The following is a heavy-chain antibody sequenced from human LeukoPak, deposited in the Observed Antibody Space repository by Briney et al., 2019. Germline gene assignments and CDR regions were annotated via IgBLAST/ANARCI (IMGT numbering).Heavy chain of an antibody. D-gene: IGHD6-19*01. J-gene: IGHJ4*02. CDR2: MSPDSGNT. CDR1: GYTFTSYD. V-gene: IGHV1-8*01. CDR3: ARLAAVAGTGDY. Sequence: ASVKVSCKASGYTFTSYDINWVRQATGQGLEWMGWMSPDSGNTGYAQKFQGRVTITRNTSISTAYMELSSLRSEDTAVYYCARLAAVAGTGDYWGQGTLVTVSS.